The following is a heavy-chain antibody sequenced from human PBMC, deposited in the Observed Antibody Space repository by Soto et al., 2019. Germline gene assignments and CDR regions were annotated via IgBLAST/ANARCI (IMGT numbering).Heavy chain of an antibody. Sequence: SETLSLTCTVSGGSINTFYWSWVRHPAGKGLEWIGRIFSSGSTSFNPSLESRVAMSVDTSKNHFSLNLSSVTAADMAVYYCAREGSYSAYNFAHRIKLWSFEFWGQGALVHVSS. CDR3: AREGSYSAYNFAHRIKLWSFEF. D-gene: IGHD5-12*01. V-gene: IGHV4-4*07. CDR2: IFSSGST. CDR1: GGSINTFY. J-gene: IGHJ4*02.